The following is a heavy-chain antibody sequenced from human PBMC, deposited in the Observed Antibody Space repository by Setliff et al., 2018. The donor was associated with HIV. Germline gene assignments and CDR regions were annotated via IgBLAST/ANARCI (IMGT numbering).Heavy chain of an antibody. D-gene: IGHD6-6*01. V-gene: IGHV4-31*03. CDR2: IFHSGDT. Sequence: PSETLSLTCSVSGVSVGSGDYYWHWIRQHPEKALEWIGYIFHSGDTYYNPSLKSRISMSVDTSKNQFSLELTSLTAADTAVYYCATRPRIAARPFDYWGQGMLGTV. CDR1: GVSVGSGDYY. J-gene: IGHJ4*02. CDR3: ATRPRIAARPFDY.